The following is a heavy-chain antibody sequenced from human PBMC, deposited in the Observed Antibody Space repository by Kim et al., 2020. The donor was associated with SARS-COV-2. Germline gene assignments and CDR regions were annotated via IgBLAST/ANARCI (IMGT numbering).Heavy chain of an antibody. J-gene: IGHJ4*02. Sequence: GGSLRLSCAASGFTFSNAWMSWVRQAPGKGLEWVGRIKSKTDGGTTDYAAPVKGRFTISRDDSKNTLYLQMNSLKTEDTAVYYCTTDWGGDYGPVGPSFYWGQGTLVTVSS. CDR1: GFTFSNAW. D-gene: IGHD4-17*01. V-gene: IGHV3-15*01. CDR2: IKSKTDGGTT. CDR3: TTDWGGDYGPVGPSFY.